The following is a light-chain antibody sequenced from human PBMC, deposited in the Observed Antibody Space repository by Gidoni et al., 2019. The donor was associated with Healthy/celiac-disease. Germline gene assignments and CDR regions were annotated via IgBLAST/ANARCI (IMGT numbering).Light chain of an antibody. CDR3: QQYYTTPLS. CDR2: WAS. CDR1: QSVFHSSNNRTY. J-gene: IGKJ4*01. V-gene: IGKV4-1*01. Sequence: DSVMTPSPVSLAVSLGERATINCKSSQSVFHSSNNRTYLAWYQQKPRQPPKLLIHWASTREAGVPDRFSGGGSGTDFTLTISSLQAEDVALYYCQQYYTTPLSFGGGTKVEIK.